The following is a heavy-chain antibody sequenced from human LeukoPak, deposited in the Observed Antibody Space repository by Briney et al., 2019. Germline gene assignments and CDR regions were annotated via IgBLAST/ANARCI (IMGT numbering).Heavy chain of an antibody. V-gene: IGHV3-33*01. J-gene: IGHJ4*02. D-gene: IGHD5/OR15-5a*01. Sequence: PGGSLRLSCAASGFIFSNYGMPWVRQAPGKGLEWVAVIWYDGSNKYYADSVKGRFTISGDNSKNMLYLEMNSLRAEDTAVYYCARDPSLRVTLDYWGQGTLVTVSS. CDR2: IWYDGSNK. CDR1: GFIFSNYG. CDR3: ARDPSLRVTLDY.